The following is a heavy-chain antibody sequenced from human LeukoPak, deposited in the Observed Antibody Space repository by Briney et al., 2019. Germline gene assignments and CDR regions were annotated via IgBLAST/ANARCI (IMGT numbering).Heavy chain of an antibody. Sequence: GGSLRLSCAASGFTFSSYGMHWVRQAPGKGLEWVSYISSSGTTIYYADSVKGRFTISRGNAKNSLYLQMNSLRAEDTAVYYCARRTVTRDWYFDLWGRGTLVTVSS. CDR1: GFTFSSYG. V-gene: IGHV3-48*04. CDR2: ISSSGTTI. J-gene: IGHJ2*01. D-gene: IGHD4-17*01. CDR3: ARRTVTRDWYFDL.